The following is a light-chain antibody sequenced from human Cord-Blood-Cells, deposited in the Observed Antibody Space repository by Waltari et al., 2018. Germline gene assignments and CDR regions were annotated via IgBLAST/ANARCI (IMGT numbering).Light chain of an antibody. CDR2: WAS. CDR3: QQDCSTPVT. CDR1: QSVLYSSNNKNY. V-gene: IGKV4-1*01. Sequence: DIVMTQSPDSLAVSLGERATINCKSSQSVLYSSNNKNYLAWYQQKPGQPPKLRIYWASTREAGVPDRFSGSGSGTDFTLTIGSLQAEDVAVYYCQQDCSTPVTFGGGTKVEIK. J-gene: IGKJ4*02.